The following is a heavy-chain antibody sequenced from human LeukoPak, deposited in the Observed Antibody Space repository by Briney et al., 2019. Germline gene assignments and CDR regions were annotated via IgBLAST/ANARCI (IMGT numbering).Heavy chain of an antibody. Sequence: GGSLRLSCAASGFTVSSNYMSWVRQAPGKGLEWVSVIYSGGSTYYADSVKGRFAISRDNSKNTLYLQMNSLRAEDTAVYYCASGSGSYRTPYYYMDVWGKGTTVTVSS. J-gene: IGHJ6*03. D-gene: IGHD3-10*01. CDR2: IYSGGST. CDR3: ASGSGSYRTPYYYMDV. CDR1: GFTVSSNY. V-gene: IGHV3-53*01.